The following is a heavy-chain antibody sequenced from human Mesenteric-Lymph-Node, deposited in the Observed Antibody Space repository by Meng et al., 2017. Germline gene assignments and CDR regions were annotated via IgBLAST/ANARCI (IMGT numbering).Heavy chain of an antibody. V-gene: IGHV1-46*01. D-gene: IGHD6-6*01. J-gene: IGHJ3*02. CDR2: INPSGGST. CDR1: GYTFTSYY. Sequence: ASVKVSCKASGYTFTSYYMHWVRQAPGQGLEWMGIINPSGGSTSYAQKFQGRVTMTRDTSTSTVYMELNSLRAEDTAVYYCARAAPAAPFPIGAFDIWGQGTMVTVSS. CDR3: ARAAPAAPFPIGAFDI.